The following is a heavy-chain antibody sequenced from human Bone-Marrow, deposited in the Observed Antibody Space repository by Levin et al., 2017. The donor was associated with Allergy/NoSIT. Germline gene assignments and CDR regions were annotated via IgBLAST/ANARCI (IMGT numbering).Heavy chain of an antibody. CDR2: IKQDGSEK. CDR3: ARALSGYWASRRGGDWMPFFQH. D-gene: IGHD2-21*02. J-gene: IGHJ1*01. V-gene: IGHV3-7*01. Sequence: GESLKISCAASGFTFSSYWMSWVRQAPGKGLEWVANIKQDGSEKYYVDSVKGRFTISRDNAKNSLYLQMNSLRAEDTAVYYCARALSGYWASRRGGDWMPFFQHWGQGTLVTVSS. CDR1: GFTFSSYW.